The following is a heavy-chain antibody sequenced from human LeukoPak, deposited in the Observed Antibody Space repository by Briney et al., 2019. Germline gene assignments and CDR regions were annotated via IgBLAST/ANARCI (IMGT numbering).Heavy chain of an antibody. CDR1: GFPVSSNY. D-gene: IGHD2-8*02. V-gene: IGHV3-66*01. CDR2: LYSGGST. Sequence: GGSLRLSCAASGFPVSSNYMSWVRQAPGKGLEWVSFLYSGGSTYYADSVKGRFTISRDNSKSTLYLQMNSLRAEDTAVYYCARGQGGTAGPYDYWGQGTLVTASS. J-gene: IGHJ4*02. CDR3: ARGQGGTAGPYDY.